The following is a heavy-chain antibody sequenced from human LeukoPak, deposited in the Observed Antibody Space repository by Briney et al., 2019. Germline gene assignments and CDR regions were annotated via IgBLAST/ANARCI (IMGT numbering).Heavy chain of an antibody. J-gene: IGHJ4*02. CDR2: IYSCGST. D-gene: IGHD6-13*01. CDR3: AKVAAGRMGDY. Sequence: GGSLRLSCAASGFTVSSNYMSWVRQAPGKGLEWVSVIYSCGSTYYADSVKGRFTISRENSKNTLYLQMNSLRAEDTAVYYCAKVAAGRMGDYWGQGTLVTVSS. CDR1: GFTVSSNY. V-gene: IGHV3-53*01.